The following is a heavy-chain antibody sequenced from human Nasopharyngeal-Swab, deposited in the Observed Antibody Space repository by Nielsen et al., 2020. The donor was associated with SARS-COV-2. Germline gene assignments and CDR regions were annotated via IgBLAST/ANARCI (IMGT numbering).Heavy chain of an antibody. D-gene: IGHD5/OR15-5a*01. CDR3: ARGSTPYWYFDL. CDR1: GGSFSGYY. J-gene: IGHJ2*01. Sequence: GSLRLSCAVYGGSFSGYYWSWIRQPPGKGLEWIGEINHSGSTNYNPSLKSRVTISVDTSKNQFSLKLSSVTAADTAVYYCARGSTPYWYFDLWGRGTLVTVSS. CDR2: INHSGST. V-gene: IGHV4-34*01.